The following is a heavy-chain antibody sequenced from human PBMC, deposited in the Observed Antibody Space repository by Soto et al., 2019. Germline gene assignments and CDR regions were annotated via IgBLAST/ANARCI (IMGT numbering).Heavy chain of an antibody. CDR2: ISCYNGKT. CDR1: GYSFTAYG. D-gene: IGHD3-3*01. CDR3: ARDAPPPELRFLEWHNYDYNGMDV. J-gene: IGHJ6*02. V-gene: IGHV1-18*01. Sequence: QVQVVQSGDEVKETGASVRVSCKTSGYSFTAYGISWVRQAPGQGLEWMGWISCYNGKTKHARKDQGRATMTTDTSTSTAYMDVRSLRSDDTAISYCARDAPPPELRFLEWHNYDYNGMDVWGQGTTVTVSS.